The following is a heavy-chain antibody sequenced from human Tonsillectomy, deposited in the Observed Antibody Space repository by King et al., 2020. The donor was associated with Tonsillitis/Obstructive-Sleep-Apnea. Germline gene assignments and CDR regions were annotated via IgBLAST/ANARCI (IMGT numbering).Heavy chain of an antibody. Sequence: VQLVESGGGLVKPGGSLRLSCAASGFTFSDYYMSWIRQAPGKGLEWVSYISSSSSYTNYADSVKGRFNISRDNAKNSLYLQMNSLRAEDTAVYYCARIPLLYCSSTSCYYWFDPWGQGTLVTVSS. CDR3: ARIPLLYCSSTSCYYWFDP. CDR2: ISSSSSYT. J-gene: IGHJ5*02. D-gene: IGHD2-2*01. CDR1: GFTFSDYY. V-gene: IGHV3-11*05.